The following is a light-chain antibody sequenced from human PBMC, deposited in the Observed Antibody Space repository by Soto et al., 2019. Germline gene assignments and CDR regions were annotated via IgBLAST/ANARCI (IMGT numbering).Light chain of an antibody. V-gene: IGLV2-14*02. Sequence: QSALTQPASVSGSPGQSITISCIETTSDFGTKKFFSWYQQQPGKAPKLIIYEVRNRPSGVSNRLSGSKSGNTASLTISGLQADDEADYYCCSYTSSSIRVFGGGTKVTVL. J-gene: IGLJ3*02. CDR2: EVR. CDR3: CSYTSSSIRV. CDR1: TSDFGTKKF.